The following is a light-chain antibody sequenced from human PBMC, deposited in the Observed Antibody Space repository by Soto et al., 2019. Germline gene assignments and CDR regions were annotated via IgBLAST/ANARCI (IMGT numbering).Light chain of an antibody. Sequence: DIQMTQSPSSVSASVGDRVTITCRASQDISSWLAWYQQKPGKAPKLLIYAASTLQSGVPSRFSGSGSGTAFTLAIGNLQHEDVATYYCQQANTFPPTFGQETKVEVK. J-gene: IGKJ1*01. V-gene: IGKV1-12*01. CDR1: QDISSW. CDR2: AAS. CDR3: QQANTFPPT.